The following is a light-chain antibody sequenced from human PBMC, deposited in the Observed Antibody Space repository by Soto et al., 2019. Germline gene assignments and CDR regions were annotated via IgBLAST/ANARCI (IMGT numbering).Light chain of an antibody. CDR3: QTWATGIVV. J-gene: IGLJ2*01. CDR1: SGHSSYA. Sequence: QPVLTQSPSASASLGASVKLTCTLSSGHSSYAIAWHQQQQQKGPRYLMKLNSDGSHTKGDGIPDRLSGSSSGAERHLTISSLQSEDEADYYCQTWATGIVVFGGGTKLTVL. CDR2: LNSDGSH. V-gene: IGLV4-69*01.